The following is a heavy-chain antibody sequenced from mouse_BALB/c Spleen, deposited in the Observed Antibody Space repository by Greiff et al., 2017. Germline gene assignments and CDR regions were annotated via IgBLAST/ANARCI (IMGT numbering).Heavy chain of an antibody. CDR1: GYSITSDYA. V-gene: IGHV3-2*02. D-gene: IGHD3-2*01. CDR2: ISYSGST. Sequence: VQLKESGPGLVKPSQSLSLTCTVTGYSITSDYAWNWIRQFPGNKLEWMGYISYSGSTSYNPSLKSRISITRDTSKNQFFLQLNSVTTEDTATYYCAIAADSSGYVGFAYWGQGTLVTVSA. CDR3: AIAADSSGYVGFAY. J-gene: IGHJ3*01.